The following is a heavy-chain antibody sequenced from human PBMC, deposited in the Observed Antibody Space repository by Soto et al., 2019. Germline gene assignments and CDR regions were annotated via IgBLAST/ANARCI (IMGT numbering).Heavy chain of an antibody. CDR1: GGSISSYY. D-gene: IGHD2-2*01. CDR2: IYYSGST. Sequence: SETLSLTCTVSGGSISSYYWSWIRQPPGKGLEWIGYIYYSGSTNYNPSLKSRVTISVDTSKNQFSLKLSSVTAADTAVYYCARAGVVPADYPGYYYYYMGVWGKGTTVTVSS. CDR3: ARAGVVPADYPGYYYYYMGV. V-gene: IGHV4-59*01. J-gene: IGHJ6*03.